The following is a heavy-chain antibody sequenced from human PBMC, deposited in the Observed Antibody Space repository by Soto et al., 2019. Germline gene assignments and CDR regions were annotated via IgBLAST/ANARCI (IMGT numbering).Heavy chain of an antibody. CDR1: GGSISVYY. J-gene: IGHJ4*02. CDR3: ARGVGSSPPRY. V-gene: IGHV4-59*01. Sequence: SETLSLTCTISGGSISVYYWSWIRQPPGQALEWIGYIYDSGSPYYNPSLRSRVIISADTSKNQISLKLTSATAADPAVYYCARGVGSSPPRYWGRGTLVTVSS. CDR2: IYDSGSP. D-gene: IGHD1-26*01.